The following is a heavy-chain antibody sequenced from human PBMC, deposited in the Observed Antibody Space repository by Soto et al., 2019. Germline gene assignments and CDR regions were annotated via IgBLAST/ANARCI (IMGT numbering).Heavy chain of an antibody. CDR1: GGSFSGYD. CDR3: ARDKITGLFDY. J-gene: IGHJ4*02. Sequence: SETLSLTCAVYGGSFSGYDWTWIRQPPGTGLEWIGEINHSGSTNYNPSLKRRVTISVDTSKNQFSLKLTSVTAADTAVYYCARDKITGLFDYWGQGTLVT. D-gene: IGHD2-8*02. V-gene: IGHV4-34*01. CDR2: INHSGST.